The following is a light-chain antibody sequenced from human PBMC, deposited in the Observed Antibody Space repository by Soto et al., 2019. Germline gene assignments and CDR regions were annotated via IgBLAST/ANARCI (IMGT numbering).Light chain of an antibody. Sequence: DIQMTQSPASLSAPLRDRVTIPCWASQSIRSYLNWYQQKKGKAPKVLIYDVSSLESGVPSRFSGSGYGTEFNLTISSLQPDEFATYDCQQYNSYLYTFGQGTKVDIK. V-gene: IGKV1-5*01. CDR1: QSIRSY. CDR3: QQYNSYLYT. CDR2: DVS. J-gene: IGKJ2*01.